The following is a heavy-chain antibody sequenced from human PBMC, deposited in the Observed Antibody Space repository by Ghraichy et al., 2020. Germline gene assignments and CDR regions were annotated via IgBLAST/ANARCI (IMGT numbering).Heavy chain of an antibody. V-gene: IGHV4-30-4*01. CDR1: GGSISSGDYY. Sequence: TLSLTCTVSGGSISSGDYYWSWIRQPPGKGLEWIGYIYYSGSTYYNPSLKSRVTISVDTSKNQFSLKLSSVTAADTAVYYCARDKRAREGDYVDYWGQGTLVTVSS. CDR2: IYYSGST. J-gene: IGHJ4*02. CDR3: ARDKRAREGDYVDY.